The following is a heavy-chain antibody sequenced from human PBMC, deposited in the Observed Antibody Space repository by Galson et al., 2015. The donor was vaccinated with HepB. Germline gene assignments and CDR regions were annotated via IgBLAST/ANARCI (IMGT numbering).Heavy chain of an antibody. Sequence: SVKVSCKASGYTFTSYDINWVRQATGQGLEWMGWMNPNSGDTGYAQKFQGRVTMTRNTSICTAYMELSSLRSEDTAVYYCARSLWFGDLPLDYWGQGTLVTVSS. D-gene: IGHD3-10*01. CDR2: MNPNSGDT. CDR3: ARSLWFGDLPLDY. CDR1: GYTFTSYD. V-gene: IGHV1-8*01. J-gene: IGHJ4*02.